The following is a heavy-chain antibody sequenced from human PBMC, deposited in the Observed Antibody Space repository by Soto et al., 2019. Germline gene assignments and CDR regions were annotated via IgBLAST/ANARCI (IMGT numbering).Heavy chain of an antibody. CDR3: ARRERYYGSPGWFDP. V-gene: IGHV4-39*01. CDR1: GDSISSFTYY. CDR2: VYYNENT. D-gene: IGHD3-10*01. J-gene: IGHJ5*02. Sequence: ETLALTCTVSGDSISSFTYYWGWIRQPPGKGLEWIGTVYYNENTYYNPSLKSRVTITVDTAKNQFSLKLRSVTAADTAMYFCARRERYYGSPGWFDPWGPGTLVTVSS.